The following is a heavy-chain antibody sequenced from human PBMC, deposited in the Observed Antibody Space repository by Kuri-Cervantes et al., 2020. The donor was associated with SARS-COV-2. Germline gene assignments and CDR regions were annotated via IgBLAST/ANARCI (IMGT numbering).Heavy chain of an antibody. CDR1: GFTFSDYS. CDR2: IGSSGSII. D-gene: IGHD3-10*01. V-gene: IGHV3-48*01. J-gene: IGHJ6*02. CDR3: ARERYYSGHYGMDV. Sequence: GGSLRLSCAASGFTFSDYSMNWVRRAPGKGLEWVSYIGSSGSIIYYADSMKGRFTISRDNAKNSLSLQMNSLRAEDTAVYYCARERYYSGHYGMDVWGQGTTVTVSS.